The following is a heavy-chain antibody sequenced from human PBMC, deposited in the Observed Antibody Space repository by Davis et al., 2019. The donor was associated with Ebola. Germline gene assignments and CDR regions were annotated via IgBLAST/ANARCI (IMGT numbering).Heavy chain of an antibody. CDR1: GVTFSTYS. J-gene: IGHJ4*02. Sequence: PGGSLRLSCVASGVTFSTYSMSWVRQAPGMGLEWVASLSGTSAATYYADAVKGRFTISRDNSKNTLYLGMNSLRADDTAIYYCATNCTGANCYSGGDYWGQGTLVTVSS. D-gene: IGHD2-15*01. V-gene: IGHV3-23*01. CDR2: LSGTSAAT. CDR3: ATNCTGANCYSGGDY.